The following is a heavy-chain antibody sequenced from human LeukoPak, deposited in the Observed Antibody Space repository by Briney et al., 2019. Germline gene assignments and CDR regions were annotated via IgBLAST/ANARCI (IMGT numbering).Heavy chain of an antibody. J-gene: IGHJ4*02. CDR2: IYYRGNA. CDR3: AREEDRSGD. CDR1: GGSISSSNYY. Sequence: SETLSLTCTVSGGSISSSNYYWAWIRQPPGQGLEWSGSIYYRGNAYYNPSLKSRVTISVDTSKNQFSLSLGSVTAADTAVYYCAREEDRSGDWGQGTLVTVTS. D-gene: IGHD3-22*01. V-gene: IGHV4-39*07.